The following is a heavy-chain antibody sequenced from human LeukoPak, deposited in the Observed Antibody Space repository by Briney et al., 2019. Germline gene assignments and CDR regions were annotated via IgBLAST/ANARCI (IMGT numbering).Heavy chain of an antibody. CDR2: ISSDGGST. Sequence: PGVSLRLSCSASGFIFSTNAMHWVRQAPGKGLEFVSGISSDGGSTYYADSLKGRFTISRDTSKNTLYLQMSSLRAEDTAVYYCVKDLYGDYGGVDYWGQGTLVTVSS. CDR1: GFIFSTNA. V-gene: IGHV3-64D*09. CDR3: VKDLYGDYGGVDY. D-gene: IGHD4-17*01. J-gene: IGHJ4*02.